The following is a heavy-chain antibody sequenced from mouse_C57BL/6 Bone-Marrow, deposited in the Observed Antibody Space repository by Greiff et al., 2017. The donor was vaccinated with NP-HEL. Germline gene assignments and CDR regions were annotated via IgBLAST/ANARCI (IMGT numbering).Heavy chain of an antibody. D-gene: IGHD1-1*01. J-gene: IGHJ1*03. CDR3: ASYNYYGSYCYFDV. CDR2: IDPSDSST. Sequence: VQLQQPGAELVMPGASVKLSCKASGYTFTSYWMHWVKQRPGQGLEWIGEIDPSDSSTNYNQKFTGKSTLTVDKSSSTAYMQLSSLTSEDSAVYYCASYNYYGSYCYFDVWGTGTTVTVSS. CDR1: GYTFTSYW. V-gene: IGHV1-69*01.